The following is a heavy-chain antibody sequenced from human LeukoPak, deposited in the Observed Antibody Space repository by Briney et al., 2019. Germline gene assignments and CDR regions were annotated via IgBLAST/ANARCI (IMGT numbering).Heavy chain of an antibody. CDR3: ARGLVYSSGPSGEFDAFDI. Sequence: GASVKVSCKASGGTFSSYAIAWVRQAPGQGLEWMGRIIHMFGRANYAQKFQGRVTMSADKATSTAYMELSSLRSEDTAVYYCARGLVYSSGPSGEFDAFDIWGQGTMVTVSS. J-gene: IGHJ3*02. CDR2: IIHMFGRA. D-gene: IGHD6-19*01. CDR1: GGTFSSYA. V-gene: IGHV1-69*06.